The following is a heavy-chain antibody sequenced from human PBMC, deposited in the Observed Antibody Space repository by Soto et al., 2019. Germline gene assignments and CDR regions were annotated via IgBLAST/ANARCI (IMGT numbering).Heavy chain of an antibody. D-gene: IGHD6-13*01. CDR3: AKLGQQLAFDY. CDR1: GFTFSSYG. Sequence: QVQLVESGGGVVQPGRSLRLSCAASGFTFSSYGMHWVRQAPGKGLEWVAVISYDGSNKYYADSVKGRFTISRDNSKNTQYLQMNSLRAEDTAVYYCAKLGQQLAFDYWGQGTLVTVSS. J-gene: IGHJ4*02. CDR2: ISYDGSNK. V-gene: IGHV3-30*18.